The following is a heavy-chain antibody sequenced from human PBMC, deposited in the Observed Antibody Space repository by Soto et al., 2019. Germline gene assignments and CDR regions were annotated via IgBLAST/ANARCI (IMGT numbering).Heavy chain of an antibody. D-gene: IGHD6-13*01. V-gene: IGHV4-61*01. CDR1: SGSGSSGRYY. CDR3: ARSGIARTRNWYFDL. J-gene: IGHJ2*01. Sequence: QVQLQESGPGLVKPSETLSLTCTVSSGSGSSGRYYWSWIRQPPGKGLEWIGYIYYSENTNYNPSLKSRVYLSVDTSKNQFSLKLSSVTAADTAVYYCARSGIARTRNWYFDLWGRGTLVTVSS. CDR2: IYYSENT.